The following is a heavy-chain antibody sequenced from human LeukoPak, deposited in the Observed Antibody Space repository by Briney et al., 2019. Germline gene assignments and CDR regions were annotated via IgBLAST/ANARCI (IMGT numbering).Heavy chain of an antibody. J-gene: IGHJ4*02. CDR2: ISSSSDYI. CDR1: EFTFSSYN. D-gene: IGHD3-22*01. CDR3: AREYYYDSSGYSYSY. V-gene: IGHV3-21*01. Sequence: PGGSLRLSCAASEFTFSSYNMNWVRQAPGKGLEWVSSISSSSDYIYYADSVKGRFTISRDNAKNSLYLQMNSLRAEDTAVYYCAREYYYDSSGYSYSYWGQGTLVTVSS.